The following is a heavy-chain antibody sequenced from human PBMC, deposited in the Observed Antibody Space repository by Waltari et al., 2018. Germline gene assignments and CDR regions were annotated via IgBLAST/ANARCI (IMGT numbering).Heavy chain of an antibody. CDR3: ARAYSNYDFFQYMDV. V-gene: IGHV3-30*04. CDR1: GSNFNSFA. CDR2: VSYDGSRQ. Sequence: SGSNFNSFAMHWVRRAPGKGLEWVAVVSYDGSRQYYADSVKGRFTISRDNFRNTLFLQMNGLTTEDTAVYYCARAYSNYDFFQYMDVWGRGTTVTVSS. J-gene: IGHJ6*03. D-gene: IGHD4-4*01.